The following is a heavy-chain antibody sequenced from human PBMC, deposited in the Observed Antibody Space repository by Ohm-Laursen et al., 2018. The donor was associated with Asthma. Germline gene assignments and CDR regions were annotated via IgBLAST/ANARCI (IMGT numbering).Heavy chain of an antibody. Sequence: SLRLSCAASGFTFSSYWMSWVRQAPGKGLEWVANIKQDGSEKYYVDSVKGRFTISKDNSKNTLFLQMNSLRPDDTAVYYCARRDFSGGDTNAAFDIWGQGTMVAVSS. J-gene: IGHJ3*02. CDR1: GFTFSSYW. CDR3: ARRDFSGGDTNAAFDI. CDR2: IKQDGSEK. V-gene: IGHV3-7*01. D-gene: IGHD2-21*02.